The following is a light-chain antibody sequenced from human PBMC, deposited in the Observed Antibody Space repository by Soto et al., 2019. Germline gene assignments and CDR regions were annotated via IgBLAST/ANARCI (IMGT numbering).Light chain of an antibody. CDR2: SNN. Sequence: QSVLTQPPSASGTPGRRVVISCSGSSSNIGSNTVNWYQQLPGTAPKLLIYSNNHRPSGVPDRFSGSKSSTSASLAISGLQSDDEADYYCAAWDDSLNGYVFATGTKLTVL. V-gene: IGLV1-44*01. CDR3: AAWDDSLNGYV. J-gene: IGLJ1*01. CDR1: SSNIGSNT.